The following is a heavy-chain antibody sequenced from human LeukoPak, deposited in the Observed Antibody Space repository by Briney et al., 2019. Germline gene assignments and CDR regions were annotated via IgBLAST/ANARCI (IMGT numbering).Heavy chain of an antibody. V-gene: IGHV3-30*04. Sequence: GGSLRLSCAASGFTFSSYAMHWVRQAPGKGLEWVAVISYDGSNKYYADSVKGRFTISRDNSKNTLYLQMNSLRAEDTAVYYCARAPGCTSCYQNYYYYYYMDVWGKGTTVTVSS. CDR3: ARAPGCTSCYQNYYYYYYMDV. CDR2: ISYDGSNK. CDR1: GFTFSSYA. J-gene: IGHJ6*03. D-gene: IGHD2-2*01.